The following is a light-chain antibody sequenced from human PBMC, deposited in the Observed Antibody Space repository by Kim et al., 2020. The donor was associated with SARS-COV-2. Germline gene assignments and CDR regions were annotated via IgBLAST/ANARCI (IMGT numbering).Light chain of an antibody. CDR3: SSCGV. V-gene: IGLV2-14*03. Sequence: VSGSPGQSITISCTGTSSDIGAYDYVSWYQQSPGKAPNLLIYDVTKRPSGVSNRFSGSKSGNTASLTISGLQAEDEADYYCSSCGVFGTGTMVTVL. CDR1: SSDIGAYDY. CDR2: DVT. J-gene: IGLJ1*01.